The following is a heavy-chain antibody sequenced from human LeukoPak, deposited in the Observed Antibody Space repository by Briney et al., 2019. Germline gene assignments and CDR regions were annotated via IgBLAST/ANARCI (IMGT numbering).Heavy chain of an antibody. CDR1: GYTLTSYD. CDR2: MNPNSGNT. CDR3: ARGDCSSTSCYNFDY. J-gene: IGHJ4*02. V-gene: IGHV1-8*01. Sequence: GASVKVSCKASGYTLTSYDINWVRQATGQGLEWIGWMNPNSGNTGYAQKFQGRVTMTRNTSISTAYMELSSLRSEDTAVYYCARGDCSSTSCYNFDYWGQGTLVTVSS. D-gene: IGHD2-2*02.